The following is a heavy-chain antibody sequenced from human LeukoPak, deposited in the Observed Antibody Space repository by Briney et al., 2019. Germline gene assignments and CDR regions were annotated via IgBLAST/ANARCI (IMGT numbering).Heavy chain of an antibody. D-gene: IGHD4-17*01. CDR2: IKQDGSEK. J-gene: IGHJ4*02. Sequence: PGGSLRLSCSASGFTFSSYWMSWVRQAPGKGLERVANIKQDGSEKYYVDSVKGRFTISRDNAKNSLYLQMNSLRAEDTAVYYCASYYGDYLNYWGQGTLVTVSS. CDR3: ASYYGDYLNY. CDR1: GFTFSSYW. V-gene: IGHV3-7*01.